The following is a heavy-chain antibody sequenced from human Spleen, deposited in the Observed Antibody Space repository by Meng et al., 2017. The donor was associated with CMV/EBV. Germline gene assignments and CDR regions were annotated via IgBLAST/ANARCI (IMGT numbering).Heavy chain of an antibody. J-gene: IGHJ4*02. CDR2: INPNSGGT. V-gene: IGHV1-2*02. CDR1: GYTFTGYY. Sequence: GGWVNNPGSSVKVSCKASGYTFTGYYMHWVRQAPGTGLEWMGWINPNSGGTNYAQKFQGRVTMTRDTSISTAYMELSRLRSDDTAVYYCARVGEGYSYGLYLNYWGQGTLVTVSS. CDR3: ARVGEGYSYGLYLNY. D-gene: IGHD5-18*01.